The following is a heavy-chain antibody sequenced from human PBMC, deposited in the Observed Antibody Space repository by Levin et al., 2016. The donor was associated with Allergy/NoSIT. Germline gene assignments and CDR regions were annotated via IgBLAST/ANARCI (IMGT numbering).Heavy chain of an antibody. J-gene: IGHJ4*02. Sequence: WIRQPPGKGLEWLSTISGRGGNTHYADSLRGRFIISRDNSRDTVFLQMYSLRAEDTAVYYCVMWLDEQFDYWGQGTQVTVSS. CDR2: ISGRGGNT. V-gene: IGHV3-23*01. D-gene: IGHD6-19*01. CDR3: VMWLDEQFDY.